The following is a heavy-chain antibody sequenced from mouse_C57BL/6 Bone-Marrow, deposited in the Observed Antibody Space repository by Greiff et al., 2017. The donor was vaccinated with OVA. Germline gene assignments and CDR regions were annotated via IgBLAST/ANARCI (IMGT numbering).Heavy chain of an antibody. CDR2: ISSGGSYT. CDR1: GFTFSSYG. V-gene: IGHV5-6*01. CDR3: ARHHYYGSSYGYFDV. J-gene: IGHJ1*03. D-gene: IGHD1-1*01. Sequence: EVQRVESGGDLVKPGGSLKLSCAASGFTFSSYGMSWVRQTPDKRLEWVATISSGGSYTYYPDSVKGRFTISRDNAKNTLYLQMSSLKSEDTAMYYCARHHYYGSSYGYFDVWGTGTTVTVSS.